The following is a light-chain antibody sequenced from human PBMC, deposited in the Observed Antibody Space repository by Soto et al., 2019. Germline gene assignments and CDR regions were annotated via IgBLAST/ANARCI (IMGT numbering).Light chain of an antibody. J-gene: IGLJ2*01. Sequence: QSVLTQPPSVSGAPGQRVTISCTGSSSNIGAGYAVHWYQQLPGTAPKLLIHGNSNRPSGVPDRFSGSLSGTSASLAITGLQAEDEADYYCQSHDSSLSGLVVFGGGTKLTVL. CDR2: GNS. CDR3: QSHDSSLSGLVV. V-gene: IGLV1-40*01. CDR1: SSNIGAGYA.